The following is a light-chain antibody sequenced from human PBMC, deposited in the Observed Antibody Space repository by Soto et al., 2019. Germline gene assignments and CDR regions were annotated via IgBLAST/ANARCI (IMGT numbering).Light chain of an antibody. V-gene: IGLV2-14*01. CDR2: EVS. Sequence: QPALTQPASVSGSPGQSITISCTGTSRDVGGYDYVSWYQQHPGKAPKLMVSEVSNRPSGVSDRFSGSKSGNTASLTISGLQAEDEADYYCSSYTSSTTQVFGTGTKVTVL. J-gene: IGLJ1*01. CDR1: SRDVGGYDY. CDR3: SSYTSSTTQV.